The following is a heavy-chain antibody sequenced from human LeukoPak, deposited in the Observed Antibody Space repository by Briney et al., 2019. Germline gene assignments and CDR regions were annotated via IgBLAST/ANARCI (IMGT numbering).Heavy chain of an antibody. CDR1: GGTFSSYD. V-gene: IGHV1-69*13. J-gene: IGHJ3*02. Sequence: SVKVSCKASGGTFSSYDISWVRQAPGQGLEWMGGITPIFGTAKYAQKFQGRVTITAVESMSTACMELSSLRSEDTAVYYCARDHHYYDILTGEVAVLGAFDIWGQGTMVTVSS. D-gene: IGHD3-9*01. CDR3: ARDHHYYDILTGEVAVLGAFDI. CDR2: ITPIFGTA.